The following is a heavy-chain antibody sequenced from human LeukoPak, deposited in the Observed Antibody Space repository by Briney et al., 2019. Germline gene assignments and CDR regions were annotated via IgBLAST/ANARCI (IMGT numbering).Heavy chain of an antibody. Sequence: SETLSLTCTVSGGSISSYYWSWIRQPAGKGLEWIGRIYTSGSTNYNPSLKSRVTMSVDTSKNQFSLKLSSVTAADTAVYYCARVGSCSSTSCYPAYYYYYMDVWGKGTTVTVYS. V-gene: IGHV4-4*07. CDR1: GGSISSYY. CDR3: ARVGSCSSTSCYPAYYYYYMDV. D-gene: IGHD2-2*01. CDR2: IYTSGST. J-gene: IGHJ6*03.